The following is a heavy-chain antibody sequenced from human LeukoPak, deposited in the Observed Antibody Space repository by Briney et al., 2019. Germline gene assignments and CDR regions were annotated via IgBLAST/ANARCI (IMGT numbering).Heavy chain of an antibody. Sequence: SETLSLTCTVSGGSISSSSYYWGWIRQPPGKELEWIGEINHSGSTNYNPSLKSRVTISVDTSKNQFSLKLSSVTAADTAVYYCASQKTLSVWGQGTLATVSS. V-gene: IGHV4-39*07. CDR2: INHSGST. J-gene: IGHJ4*02. CDR1: GGSISSSSYY. CDR3: ASQKTLSV. D-gene: IGHD4-23*01.